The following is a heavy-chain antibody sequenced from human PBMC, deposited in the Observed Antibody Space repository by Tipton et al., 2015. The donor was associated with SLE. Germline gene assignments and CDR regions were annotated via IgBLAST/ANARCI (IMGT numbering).Heavy chain of an antibody. Sequence: QSGAEVKKPGASVKVSCKASGYTFTSYGINWVRQAPGQGLEWMGWISAYNGKTHYTENLQDRVTMTTDTFTSTAYMELRSLRPDDTAIYYCARTMFGVVIAIWFDPWGQGTLISVSS. CDR1: GYTFTSYG. J-gene: IGHJ5*02. V-gene: IGHV1-18*01. CDR2: ISAYNGKT. CDR3: ARTMFGVVIAIWFDP. D-gene: IGHD3-3*01.